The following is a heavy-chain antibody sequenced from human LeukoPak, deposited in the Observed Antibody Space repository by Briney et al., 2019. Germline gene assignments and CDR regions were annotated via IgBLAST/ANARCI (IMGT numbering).Heavy chain of an antibody. V-gene: IGHV1-69*04. CDR2: IIPILGIA. CDR1: GGTFSSYA. CDR3: ALIGGSYYGAFDI. J-gene: IGHJ3*02. Sequence: ASVKVSCKASGGTFSSYAISWVRQAPGQGLEWMGRIIPILGIANYAQKFQGRVTITADKSTSTAYMELSSLRSEDTAVYYCALIGGSYYGAFDIWGQGTMVTVSS. D-gene: IGHD1-26*01.